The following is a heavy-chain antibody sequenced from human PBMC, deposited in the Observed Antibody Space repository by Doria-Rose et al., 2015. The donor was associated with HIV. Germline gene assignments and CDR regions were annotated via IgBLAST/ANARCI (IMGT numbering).Heavy chain of an antibody. D-gene: IGHD3-3*01. J-gene: IGHJ6*03. CDR2: ISWHSGAK. CDR1: GFSFESYA. Sequence: VQLQESGGGLVQPGRSLRLSCVGSGFSFESYAMHWVRLAPGKGLEWVAGISWHSGAKGNADSVECRFTISRDNAKKSVYLEMRSLRPEDTAFYYCAKAPIIGPKYYFYMDVWGKGTSVTVSS. CDR3: AKAPIIGPKYYFYMDV. V-gene: IGHV3-9*01.